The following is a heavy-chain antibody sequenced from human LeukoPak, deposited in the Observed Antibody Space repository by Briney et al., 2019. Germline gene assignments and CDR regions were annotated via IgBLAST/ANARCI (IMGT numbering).Heavy chain of an antibody. CDR2: IIPIFGTA. CDR1: GGTFSSYA. D-gene: IGHD4-23*01. Sequence: SVKVSCKASGGTFSSYAISWVRQAPGQGLEWMGGIIPIFGTANYAQKFQGRVTITADESTSTAYMELSSLRSEDTAVYYCARGPYGGNLDAFDIWGQGTMVTVSS. V-gene: IGHV1-69*13. J-gene: IGHJ3*02. CDR3: ARGPYGGNLDAFDI.